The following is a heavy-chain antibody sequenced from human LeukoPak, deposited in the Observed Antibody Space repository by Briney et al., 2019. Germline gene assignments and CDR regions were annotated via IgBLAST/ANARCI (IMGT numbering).Heavy chain of an antibody. D-gene: IGHD3-22*01. CDR3: ARAGHRKYYYDNAYDY. CDR1: GYTFTSYG. V-gene: IGHV1-8*02. CDR2: MNPNSGNT. J-gene: IGHJ4*02. Sequence: ASVKVSCKASGYTFTSYGINWVRQATGQGLEWMGWMNPNSGNTGYAQKLQGRVTMTTDTSTSTAYMELRSLRSDDTAVYYCARAGHRKYYYDNAYDYWGQGTLVTVSS.